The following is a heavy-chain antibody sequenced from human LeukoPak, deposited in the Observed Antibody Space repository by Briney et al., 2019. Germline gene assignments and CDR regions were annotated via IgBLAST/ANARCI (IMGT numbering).Heavy chain of an antibody. V-gene: IGHV3-23*01. CDR1: GFRFTNYG. Sequence: GGSLRLSCAASGFRFTNYGMNWVRQAPGKGLEWVSYISGTGDTTYYAASVKGRFTVSRDNSKSTLYLQMKSLRVEDTATYYCAKDPASFAYWGQGTLVTVSS. CDR2: ISGTGDTT. CDR3: AKDPASFAY. J-gene: IGHJ4*02.